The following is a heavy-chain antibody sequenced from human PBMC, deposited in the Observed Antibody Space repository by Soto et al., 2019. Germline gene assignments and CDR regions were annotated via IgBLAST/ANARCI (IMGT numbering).Heavy chain of an antibody. CDR2: IYSGGSK. CDR3: ARAPQAIFGVVTYFDY. D-gene: IGHD3-3*01. CDR1: GFTVSSNY. Sequence: GGSLRLSCAASGFTVSSNYMSWVRQAPGKGLEWVSVIYSGGSKHYADSVKGRLTISRHNSKNTLYLQMNSLRAEDTAVYYCARAPQAIFGVVTYFDYWGQGTLVTVSS. J-gene: IGHJ4*02. V-gene: IGHV3-53*04.